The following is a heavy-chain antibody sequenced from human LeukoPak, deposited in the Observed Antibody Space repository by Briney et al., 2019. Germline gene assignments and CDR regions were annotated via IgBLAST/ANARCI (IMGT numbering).Heavy chain of an antibody. CDR2: INPNSGGS. V-gene: IGHV1-2*06. CDR1: GYTFTDYY. D-gene: IGHD2-21*01. J-gene: IGHJ4*02. CDR3: ASFILGD. Sequence: ASVKVSCKASGYTFTDYYMHWVRQAPGQGLEWMGRINPNSGGSNYAQKFQDRVTMTRDTSISTAYMALNSLRSDDTAVYYCASFILGDWGQGTLVTVSS.